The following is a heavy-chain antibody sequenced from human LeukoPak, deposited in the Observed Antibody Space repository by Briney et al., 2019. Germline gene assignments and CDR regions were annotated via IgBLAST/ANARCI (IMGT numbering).Heavy chain of an antibody. CDR1: GGSISSGDYY. D-gene: IGHD1-1*01. CDR2: IYYSGST. J-gene: IGHJ3*02. V-gene: IGHV4-30-4*08. Sequence: SETLSLTCTVSGGSISSGDYYWSWIRQPPGKGLEWIGYIYYSGSTYYNPSLKSRVTISVDTSKNQFSLKLSSVTAADTAVYYCARDGAAGTTGTAGAFDIWGQGTMVTVSS. CDR3: ARDGAAGTTGTAGAFDI.